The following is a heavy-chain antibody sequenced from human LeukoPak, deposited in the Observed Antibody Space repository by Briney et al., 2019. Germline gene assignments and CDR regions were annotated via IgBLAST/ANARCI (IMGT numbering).Heavy chain of an antibody. D-gene: IGHD6-13*01. CDR3: AREDSSSWLFDY. CDR2: IYTSGST. Sequence: SETLSLTCTVSGGSIRSYYWSWIRQPAGKGLEWIGRIYTSGSTNYNPSLKSRVTMSVDTSKNQFSLKLSSVTAADTAVYYCAREDSSSWLFDYWGQGTLITVSS. CDR1: GGSIRSYY. J-gene: IGHJ4*02. V-gene: IGHV4-4*07.